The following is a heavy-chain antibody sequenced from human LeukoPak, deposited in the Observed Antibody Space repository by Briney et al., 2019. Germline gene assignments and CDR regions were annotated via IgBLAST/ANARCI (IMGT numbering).Heavy chain of an antibody. CDR1: GFTYSSYG. J-gene: IGHJ4*02. CDR3: SRESRDCSSTTCYGH. Sequence: GGSLRLSCAASGFTYSSYGMHWVRQAPGKGLEWVAFIRYDGSNKYYADSVKGRFTISRDNSKNTLYLQMNSLRAEDTAVYYCSRESRDCSSTTCYGHWGQGTLVSVSS. V-gene: IGHV3-30*02. D-gene: IGHD2-2*01. CDR2: IRYDGSNK.